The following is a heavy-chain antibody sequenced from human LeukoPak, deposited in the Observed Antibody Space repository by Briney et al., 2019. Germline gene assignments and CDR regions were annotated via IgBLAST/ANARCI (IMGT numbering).Heavy chain of an antibody. CDR3: ARGGTTVTPGLLWFDP. J-gene: IGHJ5*02. CDR1: GGHISIHY. Sequence: SDTLSLTCSVSGGHISIHYWIWIRQPPGRALESIGYIYYSGSTKYNPSLRSRVTISVYTSKKQSSLTLSSVHAADTPVYYCARGGTTVTPGLLWFDPWGEGTLLTVSS. D-gene: IGHD4-17*01. V-gene: IGHV4-59*11. CDR2: IYYSGST.